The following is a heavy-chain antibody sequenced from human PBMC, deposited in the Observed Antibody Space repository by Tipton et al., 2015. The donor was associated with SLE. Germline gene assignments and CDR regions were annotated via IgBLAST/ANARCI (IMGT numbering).Heavy chain of an antibody. Sequence: TLSLTCDVYGGSFSDYYWGWSLQPPGQGLEWIGEINDSGTTHYNPSPKRRVTISVDTSKNQFSLKVTSVTATDTAVYYCARDWVVGATLDRVDPWGQGTLVTVSS. CDR1: GGSFSDYY. CDR3: ARDWVVGATLDRVDP. D-gene: IGHD1-26*01. CDR2: INDSGTT. J-gene: IGHJ5*02. V-gene: IGHV4-34*01.